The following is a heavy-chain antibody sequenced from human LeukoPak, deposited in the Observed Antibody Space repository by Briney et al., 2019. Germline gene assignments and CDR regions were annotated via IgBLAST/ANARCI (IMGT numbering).Heavy chain of an antibody. Sequence: GGSLRLSCAASGFTFSSYWMHWVRQAPGKGLVWVSRINSDGSSTSYADSVKGRFTISRDNAKNTLYLQMNSLRAEDTAVYYCARSRLVSFFRVWGQGTTVTVSS. CDR1: GFTFSSYW. J-gene: IGHJ6*02. V-gene: IGHV3-74*01. CDR2: INSDGSST. CDR3: ARSRLVSFFRV. D-gene: IGHD6-6*01.